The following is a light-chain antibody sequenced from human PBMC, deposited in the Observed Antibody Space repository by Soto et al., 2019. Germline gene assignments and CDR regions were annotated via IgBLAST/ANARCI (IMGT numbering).Light chain of an antibody. CDR3: AAWDDSLNGVV. Sequence: QSVLTQPPSASGTPGQRVTISCSGSSSNIGSNTVNWYQQLLGTAPKLLIYSNNQRPSGVPDRFSGSKSGTSASLAISGLQSEDEADYYCAAWDDSLNGVVFGGRTKVTVL. CDR1: SSNIGSNT. V-gene: IGLV1-44*01. J-gene: IGLJ2*01. CDR2: SNN.